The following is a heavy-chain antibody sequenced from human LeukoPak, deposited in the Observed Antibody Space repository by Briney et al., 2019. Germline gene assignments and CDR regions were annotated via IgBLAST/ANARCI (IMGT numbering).Heavy chain of an antibody. D-gene: IGHD3-22*01. CDR1: GFTFTSYA. CDR3: AKGHGDSDGYYYFDY. Sequence: GGSLRLSCAASGFTFTSYAMSWVRQAPGKGLQWVSSISGSGGRTYYADSVKGRFTISRDNSKNTVNLQMDSPRAEDTAVYYCAKGHGDSDGYYYFDYWGQGTLVTVSS. V-gene: IGHV3-23*01. J-gene: IGHJ4*02. CDR2: ISGSGGRT.